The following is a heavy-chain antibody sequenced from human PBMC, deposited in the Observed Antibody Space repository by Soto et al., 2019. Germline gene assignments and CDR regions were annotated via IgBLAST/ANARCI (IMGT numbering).Heavy chain of an antibody. V-gene: IGHV3-30*18. CDR3: AKEAHSSGWYLTGYYYYGMDV. D-gene: IGHD6-19*01. CDR1: GFTFSSYG. J-gene: IGHJ6*02. CDR2: ISYDGSNK. Sequence: QVQLVESGGGVVQPGRSLRLSCAASGFTFSSYGMHWVRQAPGKGLEWAAVISYDGSNKYYADSVKGRFTISRDNSKNTLYLQMNSLRAEDTAVYYCAKEAHSSGWYLTGYYYYGMDVWGQGTTVTVSS.